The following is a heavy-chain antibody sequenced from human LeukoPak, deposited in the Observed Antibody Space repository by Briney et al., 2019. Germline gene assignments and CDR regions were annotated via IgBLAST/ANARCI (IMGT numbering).Heavy chain of an antibody. CDR3: ARVDGYYGSGSYYLPDY. CDR1: GGTFISYA. V-gene: IGHV1-69*06. Sequence: SVKVSCKASGGTFISYAISWVRQAPGQGLEWMGGIIPIFGTANYAQKFQGRVTITADKSTSTAYMELSRLRSDDTAVYYCARVDGYYGSGSYYLPDYWGQGTLVTVSS. CDR2: IIPIFGTA. J-gene: IGHJ4*02. D-gene: IGHD3-10*01.